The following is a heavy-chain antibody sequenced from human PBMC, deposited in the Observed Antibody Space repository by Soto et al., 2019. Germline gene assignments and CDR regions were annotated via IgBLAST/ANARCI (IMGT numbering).Heavy chain of an antibody. J-gene: IGHJ4*02. CDR2: ISYDGGNK. CDR3: ARHPLVRTGGLDY. CDR1: GFTFNNYA. D-gene: IGHD3-10*01. Sequence: QVQLVESGGGVIQPGRSLRLSCAASGFTFNNYAMHWVRQAPGKGLEWVAVISYDGGNKYYADSVKGRFTVSRDNSKNTVYLQMDSLKTADTAVYYCARHPLVRTGGLDYRGQGTLLTVSS. V-gene: IGHV3-30-3*01.